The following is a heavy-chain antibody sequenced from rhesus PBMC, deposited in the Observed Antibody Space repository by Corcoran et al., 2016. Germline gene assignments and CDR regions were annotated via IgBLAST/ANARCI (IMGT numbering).Heavy chain of an antibody. Sequence: EVQLVQSGAEVKKPGASVKISCKASGYTFTDYYLHWVRQAPGKGLEGMERVDPEDGEAIHAQQFQDRVPITADPSTDTAYMELSSLRSEDTAVYYCATDLRDVWGRGVLVTVSS. CDR2: VDPEDGEA. V-gene: IGHV1-111*02. CDR3: ATDLRDV. CDR1: GYTFTDYY. J-gene: IGHJ5-2*02.